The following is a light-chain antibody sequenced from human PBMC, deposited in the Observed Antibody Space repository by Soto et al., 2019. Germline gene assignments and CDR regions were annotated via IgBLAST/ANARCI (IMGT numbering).Light chain of an antibody. V-gene: IGLV2-14*01. CDR2: EVS. Sequence: QSVLTQPASVSGSPGQSITISCTGTSSDVGGYNYVSWYQQHPGKAPKLMIYEVSNRPSGVSNRFSGSKSGNTASLTISGLQAEDEADYYCSSYTSSSTRXFGGGXKLTVL. J-gene: IGLJ2*01. CDR1: SSDVGGYNY. CDR3: SSYTSSSTRX.